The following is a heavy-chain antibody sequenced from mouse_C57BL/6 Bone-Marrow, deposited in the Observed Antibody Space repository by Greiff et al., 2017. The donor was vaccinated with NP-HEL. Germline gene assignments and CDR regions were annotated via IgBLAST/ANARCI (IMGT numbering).Heavy chain of an antibody. CDR2: IRLKSDNYAT. CDR3: TGGGVTTVVEGY. D-gene: IGHD1-1*01. CDR1: GFTFSNYW. J-gene: IGHJ2*01. V-gene: IGHV6-3*01. Sequence: EVKLQESGGGLVQPGGSMKLSCVASGFTFSNYWMNWVRQSPEKGLEWVAQIRLKSDNYATHYAESVKGRFTISRDDSKSSVYLQMNNLRAEDTGIYYCTGGGVTTVVEGYWGQGTTLTVSS.